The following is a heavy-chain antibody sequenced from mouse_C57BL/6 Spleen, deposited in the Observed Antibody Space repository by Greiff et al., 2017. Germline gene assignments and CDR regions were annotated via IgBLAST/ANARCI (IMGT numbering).Heavy chain of an antibody. D-gene: IGHD2-4*01. CDR3: ARHEDMEIYYDSPWFAY. V-gene: IGHV1-62-2*01. CDR1: GYTFTEYT. Sequence: QVQLQQSGAELVKPGASVKLSCKASGYTFTEYTIHWVKQRSGQGLEWIGWFYPGSGSIKYNEKFKDKATLTADKSSSTVYMELSRLTSEDSAVYFWARHEDMEIYYDSPWFAYWGQGTLVTVSA. J-gene: IGHJ3*01. CDR2: FYPGSGSI.